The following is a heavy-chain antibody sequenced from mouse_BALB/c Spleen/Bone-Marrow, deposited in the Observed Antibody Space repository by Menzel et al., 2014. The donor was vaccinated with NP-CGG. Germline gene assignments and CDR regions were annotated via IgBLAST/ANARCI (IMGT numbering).Heavy chain of an antibody. D-gene: IGHD1-1*01. Sequence: QVQLKQSGPELVKPGASVRISRKASGYTFTSYYIHWLKQRPGQGLEWIGWIYPGNVNTKYNEKFKGKATLTADKSSGTAYMQLSSLTSEDSAVYFCARSFYGRSMDYWGQGTSVTVSS. V-gene: IGHV1S56*01. J-gene: IGHJ4*01. CDR2: IYPGNVNT. CDR1: GYTFTSYY. CDR3: ARSFYGRSMDY.